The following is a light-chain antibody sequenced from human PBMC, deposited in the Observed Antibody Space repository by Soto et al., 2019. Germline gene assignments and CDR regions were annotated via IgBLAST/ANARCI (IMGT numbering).Light chain of an antibody. CDR1: SSDVGGYNS. J-gene: IGLJ1*01. Sequence: QSALTQPASVSGSPGQSITISCTGTSSDVGGYNSVSWYQQHPGKAPKLMIYDVSNRPSGVSNRFSGSKSGNTASQTISGLQAEDEADYYCSSYTSSSTYVFGTGTKLTVL. CDR2: DVS. CDR3: SSYTSSSTYV. V-gene: IGLV2-14*01.